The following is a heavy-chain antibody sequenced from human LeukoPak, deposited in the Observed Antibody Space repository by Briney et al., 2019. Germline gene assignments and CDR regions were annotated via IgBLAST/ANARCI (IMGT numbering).Heavy chain of an antibody. V-gene: IGHV1-69*13. CDR2: IIPIFGTA. D-gene: IGHD5-18*01. CDR3: ARGGYSYGYYYYGMDV. Sequence: ASVKVSCKASGGTFSSYAISWVRQAPGQGLEWMGGIIPIFGTANYAQKFQGRVTITADESTSTAYMELSSLRSEDTAVYYCARGGYSYGYYYYGMDVWGQGTTVTVSS. J-gene: IGHJ6*02. CDR1: GGTFSSYA.